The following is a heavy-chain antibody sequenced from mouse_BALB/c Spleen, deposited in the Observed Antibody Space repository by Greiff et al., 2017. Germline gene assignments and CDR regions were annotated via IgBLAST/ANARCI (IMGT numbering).Heavy chain of an antibody. CDR2: IWAGGST. CDR1: GFSLTSYG. CDR3: AREWRSDYYGSRYYAMDY. J-gene: IGHJ4*01. Sequence: VKLVESGPGLVAPSQSLSITCTVSGFSLTSYGVHWVRQPPGKGLEWLGVIWAGGSTNYNSALMSRLSISKDNSKSQVFLKMNSLQTDDTAMYYCAREWRSDYYGSRYYAMDYWGQGTSVTVSS. D-gene: IGHD1-1*01. V-gene: IGHV2-9*02.